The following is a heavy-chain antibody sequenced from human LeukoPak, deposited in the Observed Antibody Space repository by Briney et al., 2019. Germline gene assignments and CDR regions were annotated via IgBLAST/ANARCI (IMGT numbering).Heavy chain of an antibody. J-gene: IGHJ3*02. D-gene: IGHD3-22*01. CDR1: GGSLTNFY. CDR2: IHYSGGT. CDR3: ARRQWRLFYVFDI. V-gene: IGHV4-59*12. Sequence: PSETLSLTCTASGGSLTNFYWSWIRQPPGRGLELLGYIHYSGGTYYNPSLQSRVTISVDTSKNQFSLKLSSVTAADTAVYYCARRQWRLFYVFDIGAKGKMATVSS.